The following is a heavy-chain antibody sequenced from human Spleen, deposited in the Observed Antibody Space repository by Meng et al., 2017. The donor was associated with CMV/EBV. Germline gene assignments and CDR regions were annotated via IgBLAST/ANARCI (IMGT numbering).Heavy chain of an antibody. Sequence: GESLKISCAASGFTFSSYGMHWVRQAPGKGLEWVAVVWYDGTNEHYADSVKGRFTISRDNSKNTLYLQMNSLRAEDTAVYYCAKDGSYYGSGSYYYFDYWGQGTLVTVSS. V-gene: IGHV3-33*06. CDR2: VWYDGTNE. D-gene: IGHD3-10*01. J-gene: IGHJ4*02. CDR1: GFTFSSYG. CDR3: AKDGSYYGSGSYYYFDY.